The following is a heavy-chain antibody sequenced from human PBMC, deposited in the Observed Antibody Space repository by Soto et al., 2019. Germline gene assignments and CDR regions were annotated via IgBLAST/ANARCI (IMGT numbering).Heavy chain of an antibody. Sequence: PWGSLRLSCVGSGFTFISHSFYFVRHAPLKCLEWISYISSSSDTIYYADSVKGRFIISRDNVKNSVFLQMNSLRDEDSATYYCASHLGSYDVDYWGQGTRGTAPQ. CDR2: ISSSSDTI. CDR1: GFTFISHS. V-gene: IGHV3-48*02. CDR3: ASHLGSYDVDY. D-gene: IGHD3-10*01. J-gene: IGHJ4*02.